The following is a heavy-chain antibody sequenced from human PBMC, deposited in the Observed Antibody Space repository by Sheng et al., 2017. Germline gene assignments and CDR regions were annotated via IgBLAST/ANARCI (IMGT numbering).Heavy chain of an antibody. CDR2: IIPILGIA. D-gene: IGHD3-22*01. CDR3: ARLPRPAYYDSSGYSDY. CDR1: GGTFSSYA. J-gene: IGHJ4*02. Sequence: QVQLVQSGAEVKKPGSSVKVSCKASGGTFSSYAISWVRQAPGQGLEWMGGIIPILGIANYAQKFQGRVTITADKSTSTAYMELSSLRSEDTAVYYCARLPRPAYYDSSGYSDYWGQGTLVTVSS. V-gene: IGHV1-69*04.